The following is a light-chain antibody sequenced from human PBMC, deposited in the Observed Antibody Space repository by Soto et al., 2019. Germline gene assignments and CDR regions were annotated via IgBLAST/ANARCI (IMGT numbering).Light chain of an antibody. J-gene: IGLJ1*01. CDR3: ESYAGSNTYV. V-gene: IGLV2-8*01. Sequence: QSGLTQPPSASGSPGQSVAISCTGTKNDVGFYDFVSWYLHHPGKAPRLIIYEVVQRPSGVPDRFSGSKSGNTASLTVSGLQAADEADYFCESYAGSNTYVFGSGTKVTVL. CDR2: EVV. CDR1: KNDVGFYDF.